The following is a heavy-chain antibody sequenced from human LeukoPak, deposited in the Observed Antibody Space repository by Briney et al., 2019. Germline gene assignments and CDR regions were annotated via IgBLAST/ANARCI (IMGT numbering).Heavy chain of an antibody. D-gene: IGHD3-10*01. V-gene: IGHV3-23*01. CDR2: ISGSGGST. J-gene: IGHJ3*02. CDR1: GFTFSSYA. Sequence: PGGSLRLSCAASGFTFSSYAMSWVRQAPGKGLEWVSGISGSGGSTYYADSVKGRFIISRDNSKNTLYLQMNSLRAEDTAVYYCANQRVWLGELFGAFDIWGQGTMVTVSS. CDR3: ANQRVWLGELFGAFDI.